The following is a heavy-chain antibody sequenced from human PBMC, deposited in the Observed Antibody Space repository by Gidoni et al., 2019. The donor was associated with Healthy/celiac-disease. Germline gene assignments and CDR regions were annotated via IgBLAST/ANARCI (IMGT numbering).Heavy chain of an antibody. Sequence: QQQLQESGPGLVTPSETLSLTFTVSGGSIHSSSYYWGWIRQPPGKGLECIGSIYYSGSTYYNPSLKSRVTISVDTSKNQFSLKLSAVTAADTDVYYCARRGPIVVTRGEAFDIWGQGTMVTVSS. CDR3: ARRGPIVVTRGEAFDI. CDR1: GGSIHSSSYY. CDR2: IYYSGST. D-gene: IGHD5-12*01. V-gene: IGHV4-39*01. J-gene: IGHJ3*02.